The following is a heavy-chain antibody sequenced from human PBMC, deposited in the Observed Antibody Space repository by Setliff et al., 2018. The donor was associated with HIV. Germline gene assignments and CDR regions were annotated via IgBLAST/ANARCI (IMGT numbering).Heavy chain of an antibody. V-gene: IGHV1-2*02. Sequence: ASVKVSCKAAGYTFSSYGISWVRQTPGQGLEWMGWINPNSGGTNYAQKFQGRVTMTRDTSISTAYMELSSLRYDDTAVYYCARGRDFWNGYYDFDSWGQGTLVTVSS. D-gene: IGHD3-3*01. J-gene: IGHJ4*02. CDR1: GYTFSSYG. CDR3: ARGRDFWNGYYDFDS. CDR2: INPNSGGT.